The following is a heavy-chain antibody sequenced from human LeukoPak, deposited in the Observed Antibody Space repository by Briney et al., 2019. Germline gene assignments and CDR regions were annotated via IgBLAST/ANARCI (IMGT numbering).Heavy chain of an antibody. CDR3: AKVGCSGGSCYQYDAFDI. Sequence: PGRSLRLSCAASGFTFSSYGMHWVRQAPGKGLVWVSRINSDGSSTSYADSVKGRFTISRDNAKNTLYLQMNSLRAEDTAVYYCAKVGCSGGSCYQYDAFDIWGQGTMVTVSS. J-gene: IGHJ3*02. V-gene: IGHV3-74*01. CDR1: GFTFSSYG. CDR2: INSDGSST. D-gene: IGHD2-15*01.